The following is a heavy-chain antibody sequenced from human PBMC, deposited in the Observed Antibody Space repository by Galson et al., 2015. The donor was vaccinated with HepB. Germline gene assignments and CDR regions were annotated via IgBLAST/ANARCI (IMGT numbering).Heavy chain of an antibody. D-gene: IGHD4-17*01. J-gene: IGHJ6*02. CDR3: ARSTVTPHYYYYGMDV. Sequence: SLRLSCAASGLTVSSNYMSWVRQAPGKGLEWVSVIYSGGSTYYADSVKGRFTISRDNSKNTLYLQMNSLRAEDTAVYYCARSTVTPHYYYYGMDVWGQGTTVTVSS. CDR2: IYSGGST. CDR1: GLTVSSNY. V-gene: IGHV3-66*01.